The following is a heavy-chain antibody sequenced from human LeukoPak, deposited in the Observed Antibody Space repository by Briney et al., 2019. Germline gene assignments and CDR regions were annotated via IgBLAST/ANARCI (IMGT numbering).Heavy chain of an antibody. V-gene: IGHV3-30*18. Sequence: GGSLRLSCAASGFTFSSYGMHWVRQAPGKGLEWVAVISYDGSNKYYADSVKGRFTISRDNSENTLYLQMNSLRAEDTAVYYCAKDGGLRLDYWGQGTLVTVSS. CDR1: GFTFSSYG. CDR2: ISYDGSNK. CDR3: AKDGGLRLDY. J-gene: IGHJ4*02. D-gene: IGHD4-17*01.